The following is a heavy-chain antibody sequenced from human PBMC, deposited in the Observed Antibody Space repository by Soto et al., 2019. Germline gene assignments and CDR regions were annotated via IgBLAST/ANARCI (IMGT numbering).Heavy chain of an antibody. V-gene: IGHV1-3*05. Sequence: QVQLVQSGAEEKKPGASVKVSCKASGYTFTSYAMHWVRQAPGQRLEWMGWINAGNGNTKYSQKFQGRDTMTRDTPASTAYMELSSLRSEDNAVYYCERSIVVVTALDYWGQGTQVTVSS. CDR3: ERSIVVVTALDY. CDR1: GYTFTSYA. CDR2: INAGNGNT. D-gene: IGHD2-21*02. J-gene: IGHJ4*02.